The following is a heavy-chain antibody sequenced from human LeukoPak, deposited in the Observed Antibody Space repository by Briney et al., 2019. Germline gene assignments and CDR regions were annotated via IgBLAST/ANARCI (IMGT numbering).Heavy chain of an antibody. J-gene: IGHJ4*02. V-gene: IGHV3-30*18. CDR1: GFTFSSYG. Sequence: GGSLRLSCAASGFTFSSYGMHWVRQAPGKGLEWVAVISYDGSNKYYAGSVKGRFTISRDNSKNTLYLQMNSLRAEDTAVYYCAKVLGDSSGYFDYWGQGTLVTVSS. D-gene: IGHD3-22*01. CDR2: ISYDGSNK. CDR3: AKVLGDSSGYFDY.